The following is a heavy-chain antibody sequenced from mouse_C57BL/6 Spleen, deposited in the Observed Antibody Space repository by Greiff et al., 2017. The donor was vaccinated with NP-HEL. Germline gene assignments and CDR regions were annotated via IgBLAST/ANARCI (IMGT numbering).Heavy chain of an antibody. V-gene: IGHV2-2*01. J-gene: IGHJ4*01. CDR3: ARGDYARGDY. CDR1: GFSLTSYG. D-gene: IGHD1-1*01. Sequence: VKLMESGPGLVQPSQSLSITCTVSGFSLTSYGVHWVRQSPGKGLEWLGVIWSGGSTDYNAAFISRLSISKDNSKSQVFFKMNSLQADDTAIYYCARGDYARGDYWGQGTSVTVSS. CDR2: IWSGGST.